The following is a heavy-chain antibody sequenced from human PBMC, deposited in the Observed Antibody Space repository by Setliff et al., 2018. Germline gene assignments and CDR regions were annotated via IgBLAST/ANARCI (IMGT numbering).Heavy chain of an antibody. CDR1: GGSISDNSYY. Sequence: SETLSLTCTVSGGSISDNSYYWGWIRQPPGKELEWIGGISHSANKYYNPSFRGRVTIPVDMSKTQFSLEVSSVTAADTAVYYCARLPFEFGSSSVYYFDSWGQGILVTVSS. V-gene: IGHV4-39*01. D-gene: IGHD6-6*01. CDR3: ARLPFEFGSSSVYYFDS. CDR2: ISHSANK. J-gene: IGHJ4*02.